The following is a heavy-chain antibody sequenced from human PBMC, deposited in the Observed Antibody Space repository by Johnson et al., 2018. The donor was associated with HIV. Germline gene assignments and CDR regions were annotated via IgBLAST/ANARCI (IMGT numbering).Heavy chain of an antibody. Sequence: MLLVESEGGVVQPGGSLRLSCAASGFTFSSYGMHWVRKAPGTGLERVAFIRYDGSNKYYADSVTGSFTISRDNAKKYLYLQMNSLRAEDTAVYYCARGPITRGTPVAFDIWGQGTMVTVSS. CDR1: GFTFSSYG. D-gene: IGHD3-10*01. CDR3: ARGPITRGTPVAFDI. J-gene: IGHJ3*02. CDR2: IRYDGSNK. V-gene: IGHV3-30*02.